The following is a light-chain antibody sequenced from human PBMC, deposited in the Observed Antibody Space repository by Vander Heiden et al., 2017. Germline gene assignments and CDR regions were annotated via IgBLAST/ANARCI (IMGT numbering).Light chain of an antibody. V-gene: IGKV3-15*01. J-gene: IGKJ1*01. CDR2: GAS. Sequence: EIVMTLSTATLPVSPGERGTLSCRASQSVSSYLTLYQQKPGQAPRLLIYGASTRATGIPARFSGSGSGTEFTLTISSLQSEDFAVYYCQQNNSCPSFGEGTKVEIK. CDR1: QSVSSY. CDR3: QQNNSCPS.